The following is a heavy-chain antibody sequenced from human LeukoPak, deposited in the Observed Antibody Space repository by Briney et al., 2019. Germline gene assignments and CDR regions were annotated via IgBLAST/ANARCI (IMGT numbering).Heavy chain of an antibody. Sequence: GGSLRLSCAASGFTFSSYAMGWVRQAPGKGLEWVSAISGSGGSTYYADSVKGRFTISRDNSKNTLYLQMNSLRAEDTAVYYCAKDGRDIVVVPADQNDAFDIWGQGTMVTVSS. V-gene: IGHV3-23*01. J-gene: IGHJ3*02. CDR2: ISGSGGST. CDR1: GFTFSSYA. D-gene: IGHD2-2*01. CDR3: AKDGRDIVVVPADQNDAFDI.